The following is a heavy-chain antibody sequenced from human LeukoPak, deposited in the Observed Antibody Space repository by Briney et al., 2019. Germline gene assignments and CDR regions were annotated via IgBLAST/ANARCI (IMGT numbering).Heavy chain of an antibody. D-gene: IGHD3-16*01. Sequence: GRSLRLSCAASGFSFSTFVMHWARRAPGKGLEWVAVIWNDGSKKFYAESVKGRFTISRDNSRNTLYLQMNRLRAEDTAVYYCGRDSLGGDYWGQGTLVTVSS. CDR2: IWNDGSKK. J-gene: IGHJ4*02. V-gene: IGHV3-33*08. CDR3: GRDSLGGDY. CDR1: GFSFSTFV.